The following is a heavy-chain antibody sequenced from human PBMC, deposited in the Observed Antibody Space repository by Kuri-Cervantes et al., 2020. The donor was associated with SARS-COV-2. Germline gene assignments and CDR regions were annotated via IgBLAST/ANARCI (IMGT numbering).Heavy chain of an antibody. Sequence: SVKVSCKASGGTFSSYAISWVRQAPGQGLEWMGGIIPIFGTAKYAQKFQGRVTITADESTSQAYMQLSSLRSEDTAVYYCASDPGGGYYGSERYYFWGQGTLVTVSS. D-gene: IGHD3-10*01. J-gene: IGHJ4*02. CDR2: IIPIFGTA. CDR3: ASDPGGGYYGSERYYF. CDR1: GGTFSSYA. V-gene: IGHV1-69*13.